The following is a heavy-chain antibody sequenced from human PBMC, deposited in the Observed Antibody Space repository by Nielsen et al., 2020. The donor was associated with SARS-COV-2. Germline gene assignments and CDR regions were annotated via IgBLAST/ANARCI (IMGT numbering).Heavy chain of an antibody. Sequence: SETLSLTCTVSGGSISSYYWSWIRQPPGKGLEWIGYIYYSGSTNYNPSLKSRVTISVDTSKNQFSLKLSSVTAADTAVYYCAGGYSYADPFDYWGQGTLVTVSS. V-gene: IGHV4-59*01. J-gene: IGHJ4*02. CDR1: GGSISSYY. CDR3: AGGYSYADPFDY. CDR2: IYYSGST. D-gene: IGHD5-18*01.